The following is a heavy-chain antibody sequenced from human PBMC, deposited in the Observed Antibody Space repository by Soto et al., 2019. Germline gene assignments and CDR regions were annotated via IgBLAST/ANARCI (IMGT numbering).Heavy chain of an antibody. Sequence: GGSLRLSCAASGFTVSSNYMSWVLQAPGKGLEWVSVIYSGGSTYYADSVKGRFTISRDNSKNTLYLQMNSLRAEDTAVYYCARDRGYCSGGRCHYYYGMGVWGQGTTVTVSS. CDR2: IYSGGST. CDR3: ARDRGYCSGGRCHYYYGMGV. CDR1: GFTVSSNY. V-gene: IGHV3-53*01. D-gene: IGHD2-15*01. J-gene: IGHJ6*02.